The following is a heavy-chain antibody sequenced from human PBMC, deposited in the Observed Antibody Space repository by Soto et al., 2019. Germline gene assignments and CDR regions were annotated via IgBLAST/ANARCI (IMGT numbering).Heavy chain of an antibody. CDR3: ARDTIHASSGY. J-gene: IGHJ4*02. CDR2: INPSGGST. CDR1: GYTFTSYY. D-gene: IGHD2-2*01. V-gene: IGHV1-46*01. Sequence: ASVKVSCKASGYTFTSYYMHWVRQAPGQGLEWMGIINPSGGSTSYAQKFQGRVTMNRDTSTSTVYMELSSMRSEETEVYDCARDTIHASSGYWGQGILVTVSS.